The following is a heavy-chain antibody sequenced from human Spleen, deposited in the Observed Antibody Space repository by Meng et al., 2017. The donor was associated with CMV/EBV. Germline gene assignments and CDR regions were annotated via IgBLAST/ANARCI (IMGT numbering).Heavy chain of an antibody. D-gene: IGHD2-2*02. CDR1: GGTFSIYA. CDR3: ARGPRDIVVIPTAITGDYFYYGIDV. V-gene: IGHV1-69*10. CDR2: IIPILRIG. Sequence: SVKVSCKASGGTFSIYAISWVRQAPGQGLEWMGGIIPILRIGHYAQRFQGRVTISTDESTTTTYMELSSLTSEDTALYYCARGPRDIVVIPTAITGDYFYYGIDVWGQGTTVTVSS. J-gene: IGHJ6*02.